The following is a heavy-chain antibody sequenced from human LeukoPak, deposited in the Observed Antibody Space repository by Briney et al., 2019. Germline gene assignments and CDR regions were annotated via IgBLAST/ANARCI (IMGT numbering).Heavy chain of an antibody. Sequence: QPGGSLRLSCAASGFPFSSYAMNWVRQAPGKGLEWVSVIAGSDGFTQYADSEKGRFTISRDNSKNTVYLQMNRLRVEDTALYYCVRSLDYWGQGTLVTVSS. CDR2: IAGSDGFT. CDR3: VRSLDY. CDR1: GFPFSSYA. V-gene: IGHV3-23*01. J-gene: IGHJ4*02.